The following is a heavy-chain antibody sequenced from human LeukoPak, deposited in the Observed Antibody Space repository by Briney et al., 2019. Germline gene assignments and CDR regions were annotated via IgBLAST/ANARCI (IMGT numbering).Heavy chain of an antibody. CDR2: ISWNSGSI. CDR1: GFTFDDYA. J-gene: IGHJ4*02. D-gene: IGHD3-10*01. CDR3: AKDIRGSGKYYFDY. Sequence: GGSLRLSCAASGFTFDDYAMHWVRQAPGKGLEWVSGISWNSGSIGCADSVKGRFTISRDNAKNSLYLQMNSLRAEDTALYYCAKDIRGSGKYYFDYWGQGTLVTVSS. V-gene: IGHV3-9*01.